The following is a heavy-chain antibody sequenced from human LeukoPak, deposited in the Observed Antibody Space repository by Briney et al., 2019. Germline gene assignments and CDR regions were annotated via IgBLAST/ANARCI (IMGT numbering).Heavy chain of an antibody. V-gene: IGHV3-21*01. CDR2: ISSSSSYI. CDR3: ARESGYGDYAFDY. Sequence: GGSLRLSCAASGFTFSSYNMNWVRQAPGKGLEWVSSISSSSSYIYYADSVKGRFTISRDNAKNSLYLQMNSLRAEDTAVYYCARESGYGDYAFDYWGQGTLVTVSS. CDR1: GFTFSSYN. J-gene: IGHJ4*02. D-gene: IGHD4-17*01.